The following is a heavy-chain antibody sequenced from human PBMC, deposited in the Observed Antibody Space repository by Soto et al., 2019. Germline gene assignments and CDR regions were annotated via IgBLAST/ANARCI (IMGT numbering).Heavy chain of an antibody. J-gene: IGHJ3*02. V-gene: IGHV3-23*01. CDR1: GFTFSSYA. CDR3: XRAPDSSSLYFRPGEVAFDI. D-gene: IGHD6-13*01. CDR2: ISGSGGST. Sequence: GGSLRLSCAASGFTFSSYAMSWVRQAPGKGLEWVSAISGSGGSTYYADSVKGRFTISRDNAKNSLYLQMNSLRAEDTAVYYCXRAPDSSSLYFRPGEVAFDIWGQGTMLTVSS.